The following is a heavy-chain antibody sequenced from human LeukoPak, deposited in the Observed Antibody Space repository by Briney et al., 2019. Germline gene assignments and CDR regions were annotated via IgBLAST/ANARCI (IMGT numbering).Heavy chain of an antibody. D-gene: IGHD2-15*01. J-gene: IGHJ4*02. CDR3: AFGGAYSFDY. CDR1: GQSLSGYY. CDR2: IFNRGRT. Sequence: PSETLSLTCAVYGQSLSGYYCNWIRQPPGKGLEWIGEIFNRGRTNYNPSLKSRVTISVDTSKTQISLKLNSVTAADAAVYYCAFGGAYSFDYWGQGTLVAVSS. V-gene: IGHV4-34*12.